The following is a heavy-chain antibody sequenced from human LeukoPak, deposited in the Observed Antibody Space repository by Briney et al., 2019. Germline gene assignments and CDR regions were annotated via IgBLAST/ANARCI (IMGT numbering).Heavy chain of an antibody. CDR3: ARKDSYSSSWYFYRGPPPEEVAFDI. V-gene: IGHV4-38-2*02. CDR1: GYSISSGYY. Sequence: SETLSLTCTVSGYSISSGYYWSWIRQPPGKGLEWIGEINHSGSTNYNPSLKSRVTISVDTSKNQFSLKLSSVTAADTAVYYCARKDSYSSSWYFYRGPPPEEVAFDIWGQGTMVTVSS. D-gene: IGHD6-13*01. CDR2: INHSGST. J-gene: IGHJ3*02.